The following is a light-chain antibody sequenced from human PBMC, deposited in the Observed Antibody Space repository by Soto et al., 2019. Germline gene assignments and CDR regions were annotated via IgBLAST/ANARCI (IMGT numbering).Light chain of an antibody. CDR2: KAS. J-gene: IGKJ1*01. CDR3: QQYNSYWT. Sequence: DIQLTQSPSTLSGSVGDRVTLTCRASQTISSWLAWYQQKPGKAPKLLIYKASSLESGVPSRLSGSGSGTVFSLTISSLQPDDFATYYCQQYNSYWTFGQGTKVDIK. CDR1: QTISSW. V-gene: IGKV1-5*03.